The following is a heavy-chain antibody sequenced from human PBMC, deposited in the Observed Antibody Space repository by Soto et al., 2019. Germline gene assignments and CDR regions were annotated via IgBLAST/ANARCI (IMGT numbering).Heavy chain of an antibody. V-gene: IGHV1-69*13. CDR2: IIPIFGTA. Sequence: SVKVSCKASGGTFSSYAISWVRQAPGQGLEWMGGIIPIFGTANYAQKFQGRVTITADASTSTAYMELSSLRSEDTAVYYCARDPNGDYDPNWFDPWGQGTLVTVS. D-gene: IGHD4-17*01. J-gene: IGHJ5*02. CDR3: ARDPNGDYDPNWFDP. CDR1: GGTFSSYA.